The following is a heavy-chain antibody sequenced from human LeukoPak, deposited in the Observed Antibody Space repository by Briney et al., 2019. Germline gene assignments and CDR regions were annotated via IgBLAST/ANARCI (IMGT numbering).Heavy chain of an antibody. CDR3: ARDDNYYDSSGYYPYYYYYGMDV. V-gene: IGHV1-2*02. Sequence: PESSVKVYCKASGYTFTGYYMHWVRQAPGQGLECMGWINPNSGGTNTAQKFQGRVTMTRDTSISTAYMELSRLRSDDTAVYYCARDDNYYDSSGYYPYYYYYGMDVWGQGTTVTVSS. CDR2: INPNSGGT. CDR1: GYTFTGYY. D-gene: IGHD3-22*01. J-gene: IGHJ6*02.